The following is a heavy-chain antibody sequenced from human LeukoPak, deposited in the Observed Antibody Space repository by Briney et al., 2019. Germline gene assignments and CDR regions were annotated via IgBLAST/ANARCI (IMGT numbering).Heavy chain of an antibody. CDR1: GGSFSGYY. J-gene: IGHJ3*02. CDR2: INHSGST. Sequence: SETLSLTYAVYGGSFSGYYWSWIRQPPGKGLEWIGEINHSGSTNYNPSLKSRVTISVDTSKNQFSLKLSSVTAADTAVYYCAREGSAFDIWGQGTMVTVSS. V-gene: IGHV4-34*01. CDR3: AREGSAFDI.